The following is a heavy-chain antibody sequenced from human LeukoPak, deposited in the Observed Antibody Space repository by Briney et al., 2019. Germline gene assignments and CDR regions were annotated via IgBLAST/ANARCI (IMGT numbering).Heavy chain of an antibody. CDR2: ISGSGDYT. D-gene: IGHD2-2*01. CDR3: AKGSEYCSRTTCYPIDY. J-gene: IGHJ4*02. CDR1: RFTFSSQA. V-gene: IGHV3-23*01. Sequence: GGSLRLSCTASRFTFSSQAMSWVRQASEKGLEWVSAISGSGDYTYYIDSVKGRFTISRDNSKNTLSLQMNSLRAEDTALYYCAKGSEYCSRTTCYPIDYWGQGILVTVSS.